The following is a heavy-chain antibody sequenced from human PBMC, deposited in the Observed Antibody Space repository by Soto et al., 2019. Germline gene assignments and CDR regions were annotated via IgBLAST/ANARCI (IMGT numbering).Heavy chain of an antibody. V-gene: IGHV1-2*04. CDR3: ARENRKHSSGWDYYYYGMDV. D-gene: IGHD6-19*01. CDR1: GYTFTGYY. Sequence: QVQLVQSGAEVKKPGASVKVSCKASGYTFTGYYMHWVRQAPGQGREWMGWINPNSGGTNYAQKFQGWVTMTRDTSISTAYRELSRLRSDDTAVYYCARENRKHSSGWDYYYYGMDVWGQGTTVTVSS. CDR2: INPNSGGT. J-gene: IGHJ6*02.